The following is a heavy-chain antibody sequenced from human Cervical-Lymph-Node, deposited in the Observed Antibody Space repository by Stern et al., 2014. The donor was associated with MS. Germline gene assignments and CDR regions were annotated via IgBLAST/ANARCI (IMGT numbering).Heavy chain of an antibody. CDR1: GFTFSNYG. Sequence: MQLVESGGGVVPPGTSLRLSCAVSGFTFSNYGMHWVRQAPGKGLEWVAVISYDADVKFYADSVKGRVTISRDTPKNTMYLQLNSLKVEDTAVYCCAKKSVGTTGTTTAFDYWGQGTLVTVSS. V-gene: IGHV3-33*06. CDR2: ISYDADVK. CDR3: AKKSVGTTGTTTAFDY. D-gene: IGHD1-1*01. J-gene: IGHJ4*02.